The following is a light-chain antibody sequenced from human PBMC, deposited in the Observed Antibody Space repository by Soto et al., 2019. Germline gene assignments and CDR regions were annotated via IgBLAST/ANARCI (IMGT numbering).Light chain of an antibody. CDR3: QQRSNGIT. V-gene: IGKV3-11*01. Sequence: EIVLTQSPATLSLSPGERATLSCRASQIVSSYLAWYQQKPGQAPRLLIYDASNRATGIPARFSGSGSGTDFTLTISSLEPEDFAVYYCQQRSNGITFGQGTRLEIK. CDR1: QIVSSY. J-gene: IGKJ5*01. CDR2: DAS.